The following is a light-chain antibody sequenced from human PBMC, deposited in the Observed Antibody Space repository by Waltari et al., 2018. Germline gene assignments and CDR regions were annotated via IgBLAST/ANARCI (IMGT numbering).Light chain of an antibody. Sequence: QSALTQPPSASGSPGQSVTISCPGTTTDVGGFYYVSLYQHHPGKVPRLMIYEVSKRPSGVPDRFSGSKSGNTASLTVSGLQVEDEADYYCSSFAGSSQMLFGGGTKLTVL. CDR3: SSFAGSSQML. V-gene: IGLV2-8*01. CDR2: EVS. J-gene: IGLJ2*01. CDR1: TTDVGGFYY.